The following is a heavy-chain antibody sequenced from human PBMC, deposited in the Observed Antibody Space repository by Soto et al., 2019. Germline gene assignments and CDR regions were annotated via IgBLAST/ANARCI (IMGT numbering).Heavy chain of an antibody. J-gene: IGHJ4*02. CDR2: ISYDGSNK. V-gene: IGHV3-30*18. CDR1: GFTFSSYG. CDR3: AKDIAMVRPAGCLDY. Sequence: QVQLVESGGGVVQPGRSLRLSCAASGFTFSSYGMHWVRQAPGKRLEWVAVISYDGSNKYYADSVKGRFTISRDNSKNTLYLQMNSLRAEDTAVYYCAKDIAMVRPAGCLDYWGQGTLVTVSS. D-gene: IGHD3-10*01.